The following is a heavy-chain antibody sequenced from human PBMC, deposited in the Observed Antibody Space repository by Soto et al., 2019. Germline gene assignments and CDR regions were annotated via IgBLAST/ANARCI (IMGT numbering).Heavy chain of an antibody. CDR3: ATDITMVRGVIIAVYMDV. V-gene: IGHV3-23*01. D-gene: IGHD3-10*01. J-gene: IGHJ6*03. CDR2: ISGSGGST. CDR1: GFTFSSYA. Sequence: GGSLRLSCAASGFTFSSYAMSWVRQAPGKGLEWVSAISGSGGSTYYADSVKGRFTISRDNSKNTLYLQMNSLRAEDTAVYYCATDITMVRGVIIAVYMDVWGKGTTVTVPS.